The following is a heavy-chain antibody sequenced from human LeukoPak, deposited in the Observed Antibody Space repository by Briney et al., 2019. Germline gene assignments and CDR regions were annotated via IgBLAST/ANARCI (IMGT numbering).Heavy chain of an antibody. J-gene: IGHJ2*01. CDR2: LSPSGTTT. Sequence: GGSLRLSCAASGVTFNRYAMTWVRQAPGKGLEWVSTLSPSGTTTYYADSVKGRFTMSRDNSKNTVDLQMDSLRAEDTATYYCAKDDSGWNYAWHLGLWGRGTQVTVSS. CDR1: GVTFNRYA. CDR3: AKDDSGWNYAWHLGL. V-gene: IGHV3-23*01. D-gene: IGHD1-7*01.